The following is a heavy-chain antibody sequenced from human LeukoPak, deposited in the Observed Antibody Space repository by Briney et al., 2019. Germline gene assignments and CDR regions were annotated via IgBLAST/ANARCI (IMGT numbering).Heavy chain of an antibody. V-gene: IGHV3-53*01. Sequence: GGSLRLSCAASGFTVSSNYMSWVRQAPGKGLEWVSVIYRGGTTYYADSVKGRFTISRDNSKNTLYLQMNSLRAEDTAVYYCARGYSYGPLDYWGQGTLVTVSS. J-gene: IGHJ4*02. CDR1: GFTVSSNY. CDR3: ARGYSYGPLDY. D-gene: IGHD5-18*01. CDR2: IYRGGTT.